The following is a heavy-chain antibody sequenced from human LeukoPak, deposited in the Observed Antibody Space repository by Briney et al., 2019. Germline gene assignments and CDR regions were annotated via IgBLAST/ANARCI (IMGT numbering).Heavy chain of an antibody. D-gene: IGHD1-26*01. CDR3: ARDNSVGDNAWWFDP. CDR1: GYTFTDYY. J-gene: IGHJ5*02. V-gene: IGHV1-2*02. Sequence: VSVKVSCKASGYTFTDYYMHWVRQAPGQPLEWMGWFNPNSGGTKYAQKYKPRVTETRVTSISTAYMELSRLRSDDTAVYYCARDNSVGDNAWWFDPWGQGPLVTVSS. CDR2: FNPNSGGT.